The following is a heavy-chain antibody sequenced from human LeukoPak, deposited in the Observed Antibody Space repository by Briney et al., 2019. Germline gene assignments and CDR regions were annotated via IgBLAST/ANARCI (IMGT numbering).Heavy chain of an antibody. D-gene: IGHD5-24*01. CDR1: GGTFIIYA. CDR3: ARGDGYNYDY. Sequence: ASVKVSFTASGGTFIIYAISWVRQAPGQGLEWMGGIIPIFGTANYAQKFQGRVTITTDESTSTAYMELSSLRSEDTAVYYCARGDGYNYDYWGQGTLVTVSS. CDR2: IIPIFGTA. V-gene: IGHV1-69*05. J-gene: IGHJ4*02.